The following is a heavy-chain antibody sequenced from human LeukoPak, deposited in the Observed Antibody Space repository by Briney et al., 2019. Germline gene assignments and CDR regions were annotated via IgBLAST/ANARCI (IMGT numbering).Heavy chain of an antibody. V-gene: IGHV4-39*01. CDR2: IYYSGST. D-gene: IGHD3-22*01. CDR1: GGSISSYY. CDR3: AEITVASSHYYDSSGYYYGGVFDY. J-gene: IGHJ4*02. Sequence: SETLSLTCTVSGGSISSYYWGWIRQPPGKGLEWIGSIYYSGSTYYNPSLKSRVTISVDTSKNQFSLKLSSVTAADTAVYYCAEITVASSHYYDSSGYYYGGVFDYWGQGTLVTVSS.